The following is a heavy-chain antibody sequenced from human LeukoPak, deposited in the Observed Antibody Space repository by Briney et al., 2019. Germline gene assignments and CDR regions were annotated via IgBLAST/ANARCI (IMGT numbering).Heavy chain of an antibody. V-gene: IGHV3-23*01. Sequence: PGGSLRLSCAASGFTFSSYAMSWVRQAPGKGLEWVSAISGSGGSTYYADSVKGRFTISRDNSKNTLYLQMNSLRAEDTAVYYCAKDLRGGCSGGSCYSIDYWGQGTLVTVSS. CDR2: ISGSGGST. D-gene: IGHD2-15*01. J-gene: IGHJ4*02. CDR1: GFTFSSYA. CDR3: AKDLRGGCSGGSCYSIDY.